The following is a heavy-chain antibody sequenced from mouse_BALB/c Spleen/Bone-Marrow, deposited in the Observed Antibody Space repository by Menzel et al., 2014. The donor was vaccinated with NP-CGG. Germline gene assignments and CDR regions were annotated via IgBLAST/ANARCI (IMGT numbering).Heavy chain of an antibody. Sequence: QVQLQQSGSVLVRPGASVKLSCKASGYTFTSSWMHWAKQRPGQGLEWIGEIHPNSGNTNNNEKFKGKATLTVDTSSSTAYVDLSSLTSEDSAVYYCARWGFDYWGQGTTLTVSS. CDR3: ARWGFDY. J-gene: IGHJ2*01. CDR2: IHPNSGNT. CDR1: GYTFTSSW. V-gene: IGHV1S130*01.